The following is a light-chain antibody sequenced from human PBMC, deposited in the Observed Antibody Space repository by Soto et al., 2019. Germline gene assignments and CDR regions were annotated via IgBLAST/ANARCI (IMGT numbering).Light chain of an antibody. CDR1: QTVSDNS. CDR2: GES. Sequence: EMVLTHVRGTLSLGPGERAALSCIASQTVSDNSLAWYQQKVGRAPRALIYGESNRATGIPDRFSGGGSGTAFTLTITRLEPEDFAVYSCQQYGSSPRTFGQGTRLEIK. CDR3: QQYGSSPRT. V-gene: IGKV3-20*01. J-gene: IGKJ5*01.